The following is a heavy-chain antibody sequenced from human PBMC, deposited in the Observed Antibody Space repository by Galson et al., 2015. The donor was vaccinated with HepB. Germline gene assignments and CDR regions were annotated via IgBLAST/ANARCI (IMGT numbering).Heavy chain of an antibody. CDR3: ARVVYYYDNSGSSHFNY. J-gene: IGHJ4*02. V-gene: IGHV1-18*01. Sequence: SVKVSCKGYGGTFNSYTVHWVRQAPGQGLEWMGWINTYNGNTKYAQNLQGRITMTKDTSTSTAYMELRSLRSDDTAFYYCARVVYYYDNSGSSHFNYWGQGTLVTVSS. CDR2: INTYNGNT. CDR1: GGTFNSYT. D-gene: IGHD3-22*01.